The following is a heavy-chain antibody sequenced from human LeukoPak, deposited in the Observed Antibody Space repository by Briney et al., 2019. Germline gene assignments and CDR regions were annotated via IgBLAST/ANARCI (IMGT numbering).Heavy chain of an antibody. CDR2: IYSGGST. V-gene: IGHV3-53*01. D-gene: IGHD2-2*02. J-gene: IGHJ3*02. CDR3: ARGGVGSSTSCYTCRAFDI. CDR1: GFTVSSNY. Sequence: PGGSLRLSCAASGFTVSSNYMSWVRQAPGKGLEWVSVIYSGGSTYYADSVKGRFTISRDNSKNSLYLQMNSLRAEDTAVYYCARGGVGSSTSCYTCRAFDIWGQGTMVTVSS.